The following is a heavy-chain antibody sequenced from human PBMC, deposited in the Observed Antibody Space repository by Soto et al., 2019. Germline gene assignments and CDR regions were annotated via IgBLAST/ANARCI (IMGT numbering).Heavy chain of an antibody. Sequence: SETLSLTCTVSGGSISSYYWSWIRQPPGKGLEWIGYIYYSGSTNYNPSLKSRVTISVDTSKNQFSLKLSSVTAADTAVYYCARGRYSYGSNYFDYWGQGTLVTVSS. D-gene: IGHD5-18*01. V-gene: IGHV4-59*01. CDR1: GGSISSYY. CDR3: ARGRYSYGSNYFDY. J-gene: IGHJ4*02. CDR2: IYYSGST.